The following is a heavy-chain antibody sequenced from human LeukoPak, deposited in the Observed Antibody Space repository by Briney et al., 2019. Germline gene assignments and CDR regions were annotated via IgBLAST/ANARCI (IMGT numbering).Heavy chain of an antibody. V-gene: IGHV3-33*01. J-gene: IGHJ4*02. Sequence: GGSLRLSWAASGFIFRNYDMQWVRQAPGKGLKWVAVIWHDGSNRYYADSVKGRITISRDNSKNTLYLQMNSLRAEDPAVYYCARDSDYGETGLDKWGQGTLVTVSS. CDR2: IWHDGSNR. D-gene: IGHD4/OR15-4a*01. CDR1: GFIFRNYD. CDR3: ARDSDYGETGLDK.